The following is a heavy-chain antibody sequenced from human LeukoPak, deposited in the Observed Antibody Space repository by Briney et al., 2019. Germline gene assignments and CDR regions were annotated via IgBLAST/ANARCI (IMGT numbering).Heavy chain of an antibody. CDR2: LSSGGINK. J-gene: IGHJ4*02. V-gene: IGHV3-30*03. CDR1: GFTFSTYG. Sequence: GRSLRLSCAASGFTFSTYGIHRVRQAPGKGLEWVGLLSSGGINKHYADSVKGRFIISRDNSMNTLYLQMNSLGVEDTAVYYCARDHAGSGRAFDYWGQGTLVTVSS. CDR3: ARDHAGSGRAFDY. D-gene: IGHD2-15*01.